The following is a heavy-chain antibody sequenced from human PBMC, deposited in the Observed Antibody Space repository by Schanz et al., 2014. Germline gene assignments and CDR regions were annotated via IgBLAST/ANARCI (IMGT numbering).Heavy chain of an antibody. CDR3: AKYRGYYRVSGSYRELEY. CDR1: GITFSSHS. J-gene: IGHJ4*02. V-gene: IGHV3-48*01. D-gene: IGHD3-10*01. Sequence: VQLVESGGGLVQPGGSLRLSCAASGITFSSHSFNWVRQAPGKGLEWISYITYNGGTIYYADSVKGRFTISRDNAKNSLYLQMNSLRPEDTAVYYCAKYRGYYRVSGSYRELEYWGQGTLVTVSS. CDR2: ITYNGGTI.